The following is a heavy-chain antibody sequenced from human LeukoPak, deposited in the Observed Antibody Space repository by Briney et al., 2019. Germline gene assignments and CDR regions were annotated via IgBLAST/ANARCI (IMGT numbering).Heavy chain of an antibody. CDR3: ARDLYYANYDSSGYYSTGHY. J-gene: IGHJ4*02. CDR2: IIPILGIA. D-gene: IGHD3-22*01. V-gene: IGHV1-69*04. CDR1: GGTFSSYA. Sequence: GASVKVSCKASGGTFSSYAISWVRQAPGQGLEWMGRIIPILGIANYAQKFQGRVTITADKSTSTAYMELSSLRSEDTAVYYCARDLYYANYDSSGYYSTGHYWGQGTLVTVSS.